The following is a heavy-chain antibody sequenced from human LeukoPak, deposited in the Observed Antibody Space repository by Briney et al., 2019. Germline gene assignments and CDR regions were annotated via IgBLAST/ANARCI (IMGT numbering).Heavy chain of an antibody. CDR2: IYYSGST. J-gene: IGHJ4*02. CDR1: GDSISSYY. Sequence: SETLSLTCTVSGDSISSYYWSWIRQPPGKGLEWLGYIYYSGSTNYNPSLKSRVTISVDTSKNQFSLKLSSVTAADTAVYYCASGERGGSYSRYDYWGQGTLVTVSS. V-gene: IGHV4-59*01. D-gene: IGHD1-26*01. CDR3: ASGERGGSYSRYDY.